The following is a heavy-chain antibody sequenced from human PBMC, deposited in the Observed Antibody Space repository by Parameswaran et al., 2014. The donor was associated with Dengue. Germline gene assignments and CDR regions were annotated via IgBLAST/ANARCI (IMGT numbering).Heavy chain of an antibody. Sequence: PGKGLEWIGYIYYSGSTYYNPSLKSRVTISVDTSKNQFSLKLSSVTAADTAVYYCARVGMAAMDPDPWGQGTPGHRLL. D-gene: IGHD2-2*01. CDR3: ARVGMAAMDPDP. CDR2: IYYSGST. J-gene: IGHJ5*02. V-gene: IGHV4-31*02.